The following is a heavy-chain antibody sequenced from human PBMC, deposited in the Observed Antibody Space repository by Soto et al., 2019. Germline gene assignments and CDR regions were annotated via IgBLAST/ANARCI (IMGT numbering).Heavy chain of an antibody. J-gene: IGHJ6*03. CDR1: GGSISSYY. Sequence: SETLSLTCTVSGGSISSYYWSWIRQPPGKGLEWIGYIYYSGSTNHNPSLKSRVTISVDTSKNQFSLKLSSVTAADTAVYYCATTRIAAHPYYYYYYMDVWGKGTTVTVSS. V-gene: IGHV4-59*08. CDR3: ATTRIAAHPYYYYYYMDV. CDR2: IYYSGST. D-gene: IGHD6-13*01.